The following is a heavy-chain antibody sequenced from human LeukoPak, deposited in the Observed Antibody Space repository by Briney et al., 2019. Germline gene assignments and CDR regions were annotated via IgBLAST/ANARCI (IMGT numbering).Heavy chain of an antibody. J-gene: IGHJ4*02. D-gene: IGHD3-22*01. Sequence: GGSLRLSCAASGFTFSDYYMSWIRQAPGKGLEWVAVISYDGSNKYYADSVKGRFTISRDNSKNTLYLQMNSLRAEDTAVYYCAKIPLWDYDSSSYYYDYWGQGTLVTVSS. CDR1: GFTFSDYY. V-gene: IGHV3-30*18. CDR2: ISYDGSNK. CDR3: AKIPLWDYDSSSYYYDY.